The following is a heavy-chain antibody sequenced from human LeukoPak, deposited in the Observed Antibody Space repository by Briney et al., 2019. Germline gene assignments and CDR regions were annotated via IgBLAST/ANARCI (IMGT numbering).Heavy chain of an antibody. CDR2: ISSSGSTI. V-gene: IGHV3-48*03. Sequence: GGSLRLSCAASGFTFSSYEMNWARQAPGKGLEWVSYISSSGSTIYYADSVKGRFTISRDNAKNSLYLQMNSLRAEDTAVYYCARDADYGSGSFDYWGQGTLVTVSS. CDR3: ARDADYGSGSFDY. D-gene: IGHD3-10*01. CDR1: GFTFSSYE. J-gene: IGHJ4*02.